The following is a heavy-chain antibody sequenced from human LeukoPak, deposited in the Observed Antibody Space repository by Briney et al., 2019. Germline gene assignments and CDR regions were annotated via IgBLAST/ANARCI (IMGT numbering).Heavy chain of an antibody. J-gene: IGHJ4*02. D-gene: IGHD2-21*01. CDR2: ISYDGSNK. Sequence: GGSLRLSCAASGFTFSSYGMHWVRQAPGKGLEWVAVISYDGSNKYYAYFVKGRFTISRDNSKNTLYLQMNSLRAEATAVYYCARDPVSAIGYFDYWGQGTLVTVSS. CDR3: ARDPVSAIGYFDY. CDR1: GFTFSSYG. V-gene: IGHV3-30*03.